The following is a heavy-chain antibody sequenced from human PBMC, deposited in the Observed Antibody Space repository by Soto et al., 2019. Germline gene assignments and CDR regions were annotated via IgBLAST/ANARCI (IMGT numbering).Heavy chain of an antibody. Sequence: QVQLVQSGAEVKKPGSSVKVSCKASGGTFSSYAITWVRQAPGQGLEWMGGIIPIFGAANYAQKFQGRVTIAADESTSTAYMELSSLRSEDTAVYYCARAAPGLDDDILTGYLNGFDPWGQGTLVTVSS. D-gene: IGHD3-9*01. CDR1: GGTFSSYA. CDR3: ARAAPGLDDDILTGYLNGFDP. CDR2: IIPIFGAA. J-gene: IGHJ5*02. V-gene: IGHV1-69*12.